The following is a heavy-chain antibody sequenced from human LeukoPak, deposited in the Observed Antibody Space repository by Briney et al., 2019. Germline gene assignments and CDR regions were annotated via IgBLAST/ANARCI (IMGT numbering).Heavy chain of an antibody. CDR2: IYYSGST. Sequence: SETLSLTCTVSGGSISSYYWSWIRQPPGRGLEWIGYIYYSGSTNYHPSLKSRVTISVDTSKNQFSLKLSSVTAADTAVYYCARSLRSDYYYDSSGGDAFDIWGQGTMVTVSS. D-gene: IGHD3-22*01. CDR3: ARSLRSDYYYDSSGGDAFDI. V-gene: IGHV4-59*08. J-gene: IGHJ3*02. CDR1: GGSISSYY.